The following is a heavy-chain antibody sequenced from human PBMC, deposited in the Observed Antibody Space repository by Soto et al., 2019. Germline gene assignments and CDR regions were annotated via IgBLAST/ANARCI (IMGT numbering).Heavy chain of an antibody. D-gene: IGHD6-13*01. Sequence: LRLSWTASEGTFGDYGGSWFLKTPGKGLEWVGVIRSKAYGVTTDYAASVKGRFAISRDDSKSTAYLQMNSVTTEDTAVYFCAKYTYTSRYSFFGMDVWVHRTTVPGSS. CDR1: EGTFGDYG. CDR3: AKYTYTSRYSFFGMDV. J-gene: IGHJ6*02. V-gene: IGHV3-49*03. CDR2: IRSKAYGVTT.